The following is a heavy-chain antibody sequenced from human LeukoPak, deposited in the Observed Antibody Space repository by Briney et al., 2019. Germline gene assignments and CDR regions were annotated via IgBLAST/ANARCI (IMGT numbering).Heavy chain of an antibody. V-gene: IGHV4-61*01. J-gene: IGHJ3*02. CDR3: ARDPRDYGGKWPRAFDI. CDR1: GDSVSSDSYY. Sequence: SETLSLTCSVSGDSVSSDSYYWSWIRQPPGKGLEWIGYIYYSGSTNYNPSLKSRVTISVDTSKNQFSLKLSSVTAADTAVYYCARDPRDYGGKWPRAFDIWGQGTMVTVSS. D-gene: IGHD4-23*01. CDR2: IYYSGST.